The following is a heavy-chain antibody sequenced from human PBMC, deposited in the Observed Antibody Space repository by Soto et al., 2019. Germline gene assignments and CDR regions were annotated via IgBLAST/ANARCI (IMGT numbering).Heavy chain of an antibody. V-gene: IGHV3-21*01. D-gene: IGHD3-3*02. CDR2: ISSSSSYI. CDR1: GFTFSSYS. CDR3: ARQNDILNWFDP. Sequence: EVQLVESGGGLVKPGGSLRPSCAASGFTFSSYSMNWVRQAPGKGLEWVSSISSSSSYIYYADSVKGRFTISRDNAKNSLYLQMNSLRAEDTAVYYCARQNDILNWFDPWGQGTLVTVSS. J-gene: IGHJ5*02.